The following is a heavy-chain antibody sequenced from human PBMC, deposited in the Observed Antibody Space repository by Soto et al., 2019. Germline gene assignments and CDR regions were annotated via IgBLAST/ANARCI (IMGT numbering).Heavy chain of an antibody. V-gene: IGHV4-59*01. D-gene: IGHD3-16*01. CDR3: AREDRISAPGGIWFHL. Sequence: SETLSLTCTVSGGSISSYYWSWIRQPPGKGLEWIGYIYYSGSTNYNPSLKSRVTISVDTSKNQFSLKLSSVTAADTAVYYCAREDRISAPGGIWFHLRGQGTLVT. CDR1: GGSISSYY. CDR2: IYYSGST. J-gene: IGHJ5*02.